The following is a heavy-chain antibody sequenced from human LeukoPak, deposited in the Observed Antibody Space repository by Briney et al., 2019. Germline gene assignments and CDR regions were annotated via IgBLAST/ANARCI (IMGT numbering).Heavy chain of an antibody. J-gene: IGHJ4*01. CDR1: GFTLTSFW. D-gene: IGHD6-6*01. CDR3: SNGIYSTSY. CDR2: IAQDGSEA. V-gene: IGHV3-7*01. Sequence: GGSLRLSCAASGFTLTSFWMAWVRQAPGQGLEWVANIAQDGSEAVYADSVRGLFTISRDNAENSLFLQMNSLRAEDTAVYVCSNGIYSTSYWGQGTPVIVSS.